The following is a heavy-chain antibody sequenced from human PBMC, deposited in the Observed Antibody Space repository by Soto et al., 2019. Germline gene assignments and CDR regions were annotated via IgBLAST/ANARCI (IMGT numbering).Heavy chain of an antibody. D-gene: IGHD2-8*01. CDR1: GFTVSNNY. CDR2: LYSDGST. V-gene: IGHV3-53*01. CDR3: ATAFCTDGSSCGFDY. J-gene: IGHJ4*02. Sequence: VQLVESGGGLIQPGGSLRLSCAASGFTVSNNYMSWVRQAPGKGLESVSVLYSDGSTNYADSVKGRFTISRDIPKNTLNLQMNSLRVEDTALYYCATAFCTDGSSCGFDYWGQGTLVTVSS.